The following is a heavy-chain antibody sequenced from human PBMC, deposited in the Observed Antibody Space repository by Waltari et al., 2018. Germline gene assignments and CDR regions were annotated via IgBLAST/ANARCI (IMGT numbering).Heavy chain of an antibody. J-gene: IGHJ6*02. CDR1: GGPISSSNW. V-gene: IGHV4-4*02. Sequence: QVQLQESGPGLVKPSGTLSLTCAVSGGPISSSNWWSWVRQPPGQGLEWIGEIYHSGSTNYNPSLKSRVTISVDKSKNQFSLKLSSVTAADTAVYYCARDHGGWGRNMVATALALYYYYGMDVWGQGTTVTVSS. D-gene: IGHD5-12*01. CDR3: ARDHGGWGRNMVATALALYYYYGMDV. CDR2: IYHSGST.